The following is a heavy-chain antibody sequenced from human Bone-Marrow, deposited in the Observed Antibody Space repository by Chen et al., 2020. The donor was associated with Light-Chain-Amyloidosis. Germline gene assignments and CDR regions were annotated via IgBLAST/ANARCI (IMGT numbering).Heavy chain of an antibody. CDR3: ARDGPVSCSGGCCYIGFDY. CDR1: GFTFSLPN. V-gene: IGHV3-21*01. J-gene: IGHJ4*02. D-gene: IGHD2-15*01. Sequence: EVQLVESGGGLVKPGGSLRLSCAASGFTFSLPNMNWIRQAPGKGLEWISSIRANRRDMYYAAAVTGLSTNSRDNARNSLVLQMNSLTAECTAVYYCARDGPVSCSGGCCYIGFDYGGEGTLVTVSS. CDR2: IRANRRDM.